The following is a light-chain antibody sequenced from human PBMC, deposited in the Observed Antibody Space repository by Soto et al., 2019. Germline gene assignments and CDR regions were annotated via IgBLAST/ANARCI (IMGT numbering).Light chain of an antibody. V-gene: IGKV1-33*01. Sequence: DIQMTQSPSSLSASVGDRVTITCQASQDISNYLNWYQKKPGKDPKLLIYDASNLETGVPSRFSGSGSGTDFNFTISRLQTEDIATYYCQQYDNLTLTFGGGTKVDIK. J-gene: IGKJ4*01. CDR1: QDISNY. CDR2: DAS. CDR3: QQYDNLTLT.